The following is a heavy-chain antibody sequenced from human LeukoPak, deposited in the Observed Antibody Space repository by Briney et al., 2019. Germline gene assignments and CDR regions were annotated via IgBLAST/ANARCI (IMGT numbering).Heavy chain of an antibody. CDR2: NSYSGNT. D-gene: IGHD6-19*01. CDR3: ARAGSGWSFDY. CDR1: GGSISTYY. Sequence: SETLSLTCTASGGSISTYYWTWIRQPPGKGLEWIGYNSYSGNTNYNPSLKSRVTISVDMSKSQFSLKLSSVTAADTAVYYCARAGSGWSFDYWGQGTLVTVSS. J-gene: IGHJ4*02. V-gene: IGHV4-59*01.